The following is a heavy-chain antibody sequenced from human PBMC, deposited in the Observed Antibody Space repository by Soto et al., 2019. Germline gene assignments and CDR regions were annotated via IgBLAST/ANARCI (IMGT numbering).Heavy chain of an antibody. J-gene: IGHJ5*02. Sequence: PSETLSLTCTVSGGSSSSSSDYWGWIRQPPGKWLEWIGSIHYSGSTYYNPSLKSRVTISVDTSKNQFSLKLSSVTAADTAVYYCARSRTYYYDSSGYYPGPNWFDPWGQGTLVTVSS. CDR1: GGSSSSSSDY. V-gene: IGHV4-39*01. D-gene: IGHD3-22*01. CDR2: IHYSGST. CDR3: ARSRTYYYDSSGYYPGPNWFDP.